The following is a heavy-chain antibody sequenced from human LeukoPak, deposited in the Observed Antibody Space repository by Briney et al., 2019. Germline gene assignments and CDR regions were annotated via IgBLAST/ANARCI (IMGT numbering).Heavy chain of an antibody. Sequence: SSETLSLTCTVSGGSISSSSYYWGWIRQPPGKGLEWIGYIYYSGSTNYNPSLKSRVTISVDTSKNQFSLKLSSVTAADTAVYYCAGGGPPATLLDYWGQGTLVTVSS. V-gene: IGHV4-61*05. J-gene: IGHJ4*02. CDR3: AGGGPPATLLDY. CDR1: GGSISSSSYY. D-gene: IGHD1-26*01. CDR2: IYYSGST.